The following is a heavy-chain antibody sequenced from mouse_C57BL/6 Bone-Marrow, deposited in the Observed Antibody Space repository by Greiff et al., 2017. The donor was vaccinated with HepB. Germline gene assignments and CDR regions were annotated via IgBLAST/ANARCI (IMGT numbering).Heavy chain of an antibody. J-gene: IGHJ2*01. CDR1: GFTFSSYA. D-gene: IGHD2-4*01. Sequence: EVKLMESGGGLVKPGGSLKLSCAASGFTFSSYAMSWVRQTPEKRLEWVATISDGGSYTYYPDNVKGRFTISRDNAKNNLYLQMSHLKSEDTAMYYCARDLNDYDGYWGQGTTLTVSS. V-gene: IGHV5-4*01. CDR2: ISDGGSYT. CDR3: ARDLNDYDGY.